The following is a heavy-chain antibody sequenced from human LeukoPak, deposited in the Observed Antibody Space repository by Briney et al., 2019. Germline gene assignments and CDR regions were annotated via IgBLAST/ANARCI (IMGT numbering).Heavy chain of an antibody. Sequence: PSETLSLTCTVSGDSISNFYWSWIRQPAGKGLEWIGRVSSSGTTTYNPSLMSRVTMSIDASNSRLSLNLKSVTAADTALYFCAKDAFLGMSVALNWLDPWGQGILVTVSS. CDR1: GDSISNFY. CDR2: VSSSGTT. CDR3: AKDAFLGMSVALNWLDP. V-gene: IGHV4-4*07. J-gene: IGHJ5*02. D-gene: IGHD6-19*01.